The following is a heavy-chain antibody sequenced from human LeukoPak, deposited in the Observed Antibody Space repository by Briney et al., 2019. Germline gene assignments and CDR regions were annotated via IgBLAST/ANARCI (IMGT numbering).Heavy chain of an antibody. CDR3: ARENYYDSSGYDY. D-gene: IGHD3-22*01. J-gene: IGHJ4*02. CDR1: GDSVSSNSDA. Sequence: SQTLSLTCAISGDSVSSNSDAWHWIRQSPSRGLEWLGRTYYRSKWYYDYAVAVKSRISINPDTSKNQFSLQLSSVTPEDTAVYYCARENYYDSSGYDYWGQGTLVTVSS. V-gene: IGHV6-1*01. CDR2: TYYRSKWYY.